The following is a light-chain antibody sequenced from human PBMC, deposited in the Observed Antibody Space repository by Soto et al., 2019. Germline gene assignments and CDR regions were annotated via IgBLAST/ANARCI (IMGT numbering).Light chain of an antibody. CDR1: QSISTY. V-gene: IGKV1-39*01. CDR2: AAS. Sequence: IKLTQAPSPLSASFGVGVAITCVASQSISTYLNWYQQKPGKAPKVLIYAASNLQSGVPPRFSGSGSGTDFTLTISSLQPEDVATYFCQQSYRTPITFGQGAGLEI. CDR3: QQSYRTPIT. J-gene: IGKJ5*01.